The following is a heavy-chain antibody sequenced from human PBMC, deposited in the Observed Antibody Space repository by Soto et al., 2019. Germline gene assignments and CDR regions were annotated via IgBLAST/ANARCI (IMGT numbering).Heavy chain of an antibody. J-gene: IGHJ6*02. V-gene: IGHV1-69*12. CDR2: IIPIFGTA. CDR3: ASPPPHHSYYGMDV. Sequence: QVQLVQSGAEVKKPGSSVKVSCKASGGTFSSYAISWVRQAPGQGLEWMGGIIPIFGTANYAQKFQGRVTITADESTSTAYMELSGMRSEDTSVYYCASPPPHHSYYGMDVWGQGTTVTVSS. CDR1: GGTFSSYA.